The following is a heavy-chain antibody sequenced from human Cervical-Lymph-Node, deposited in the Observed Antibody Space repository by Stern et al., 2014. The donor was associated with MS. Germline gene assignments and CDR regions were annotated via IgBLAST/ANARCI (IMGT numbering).Heavy chain of an antibody. CDR1: GGTFNVYA. CDR2: IIPIIGTA. Sequence: VQLEESGAEVKKPGSSVKVSCKASGGTFNVYAINWLRQAPGQGLEWMGGIIPIIGTAKYAQNFQGRVTITADESTRTSSMQLSSLRSDDTAVYYCARDGRHTNNFGLDVWGQGTTVTVSS. V-gene: IGHV1-69*01. J-gene: IGHJ6*02. CDR3: ARDGRHTNNFGLDV.